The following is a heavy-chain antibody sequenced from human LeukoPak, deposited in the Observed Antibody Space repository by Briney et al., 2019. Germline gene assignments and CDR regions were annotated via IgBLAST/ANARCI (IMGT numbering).Heavy chain of an antibody. CDR1: GYTFTGYY. J-gene: IGHJ5*02. Sequence: PGASVKVSCKASGYTFTGYYIHWVRQAPGQGLECMGRFNPNSGGTNYAQKFQDRVTMTRGTSINTAYMELSKLRSDDTAVYYCARGTSSGNSNWFDPWGQGTLVTVSS. D-gene: IGHD4-23*01. CDR3: ARGTSSGNSNWFDP. CDR2: FNPNSGGT. V-gene: IGHV1-2*06.